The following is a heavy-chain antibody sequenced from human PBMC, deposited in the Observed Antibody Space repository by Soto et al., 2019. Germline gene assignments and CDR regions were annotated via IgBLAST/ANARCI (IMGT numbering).Heavy chain of an antibody. CDR3: ARDQTGYSSGWSSVAMDV. CDR2: ISPNSGGT. CDR1: GYTFTGYY. J-gene: IGHJ6*02. D-gene: IGHD6-19*01. Sequence: QVQLVQSGAEMKKPGASVKVSCTASGYTFTGYYIHWVRQAPGQGLEWMGWISPNSGGTKFAQKFQGRVTMTRDTSISTVYMEYSRLRSDDTAIYYCARDQTGYSSGWSSVAMDVWRQGTTVTVS. V-gene: IGHV1-2*02.